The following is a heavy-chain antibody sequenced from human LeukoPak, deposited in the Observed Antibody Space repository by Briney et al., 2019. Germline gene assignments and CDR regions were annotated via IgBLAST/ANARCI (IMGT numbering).Heavy chain of an antibody. D-gene: IGHD4-17*01. CDR2: IYYSGST. J-gene: IGHJ4*02. V-gene: IGHV4-31*03. CDR1: GGSISSGGYY. CDR3: ARCIYGASDY. Sequence: SQTLSLTCTVSGGSISSGGYYWSWIRQHPGKGLEWIGYIYYSGSTYYNPFLKSRVTISVDTSKNQFSLKLSSVTAADTAVYYCARCIYGASDYWGQGTLVTVSS.